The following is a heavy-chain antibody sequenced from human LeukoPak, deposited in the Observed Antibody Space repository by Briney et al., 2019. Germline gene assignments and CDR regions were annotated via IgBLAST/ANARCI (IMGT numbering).Heavy chain of an antibody. CDR2: ISYDGSNK. Sequence: PGGSLRLSCAASGFTFSSYAMHWVRQAPGKGLEWVAVISYDGSNKYYADSVKGRFTISRDNSKNTLYLQMNSLRAEDTAVYYCAREGPLEWLHSLSDWGQGTLVTVSS. CDR3: AREGPLEWLHSLSD. CDR1: GFTFSSYA. J-gene: IGHJ4*02. D-gene: IGHD3-3*01. V-gene: IGHV3-30-3*01.